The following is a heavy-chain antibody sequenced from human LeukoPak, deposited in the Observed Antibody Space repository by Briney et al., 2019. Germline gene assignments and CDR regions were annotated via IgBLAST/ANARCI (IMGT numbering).Heavy chain of an antibody. CDR2: ISGGGHNT. V-gene: IGHV3-23*01. CDR1: GFTFSSYA. CDR3: AKDRSSWYYPFDY. D-gene: IGHD6-13*01. J-gene: IGHJ4*02. Sequence: GGSLRLSCAASGFTFSSYAMSWVRQAPGKGLEWVSVISGGGHNTYYADSVKGRFTISRDNSRNTLYLQMNSLRAEDTAVYYCAKDRSSWYYPFDYWGQGTLVPVSS.